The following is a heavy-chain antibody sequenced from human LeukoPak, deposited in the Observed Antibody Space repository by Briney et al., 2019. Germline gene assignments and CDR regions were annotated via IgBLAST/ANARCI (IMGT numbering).Heavy chain of an antibody. D-gene: IGHD6-19*01. V-gene: IGHV3-23*01. CDR3: ATDEWLVRRFDY. J-gene: IGHJ4*02. Sequence: GGSLRLSCAASGFTFSSYAMSWVRQAPGKGLEWVSAISGSGGSTYYADSVKGRFTISRDNSKNTLYLQMNSLRAEDTAVYYCATDEWLVRRFDYWGQGTLVTVSS. CDR1: GFTFSSYA. CDR2: ISGSGGST.